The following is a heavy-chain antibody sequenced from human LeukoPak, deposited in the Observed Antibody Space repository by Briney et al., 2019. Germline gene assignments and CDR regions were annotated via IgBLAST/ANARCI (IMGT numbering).Heavy chain of an antibody. J-gene: IGHJ4*02. D-gene: IGHD3-22*01. Sequence: GGSLRLSCAASGFTFSRHWMYWVRQAPGKGLEWVANIKQDGSAKPYVDSVKGRFAISRDNVKNSVFLQMNSLTDEDTAVYYCAREPPGNYDSTGDYYAYFDWWGQGTLVTVSS. V-gene: IGHV3-7*01. CDR2: IKQDGSAK. CDR1: GFTFSRHW. CDR3: AREPPGNYDSTGDYYAYFDW.